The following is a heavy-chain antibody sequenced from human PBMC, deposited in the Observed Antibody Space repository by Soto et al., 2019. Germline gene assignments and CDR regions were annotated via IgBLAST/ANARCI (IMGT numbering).Heavy chain of an antibody. V-gene: IGHV3-33*08. D-gene: IGHD3-10*01. CDR2: IRNDGSNK. CDR3: AREEGFGEFPYCYYGMDV. Sequence: GGSLRLSCAASGFTFSSYSMNWVRQAPGKGLEWVAVIRNDGSNKYYADSVKGRFTISRDNSKNTLYLQMNSLRAEDTAVYYCAREEGFGEFPYCYYGMDVWGQGTTVTVSS. CDR1: GFTFSSYS. J-gene: IGHJ6*02.